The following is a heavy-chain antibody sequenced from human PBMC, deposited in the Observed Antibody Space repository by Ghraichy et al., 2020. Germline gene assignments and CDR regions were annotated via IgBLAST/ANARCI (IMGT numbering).Heavy chain of an antibody. D-gene: IGHD6-13*01. Sequence: SETLSLTCIVSGDSISSSSYYWAWVRQPPGKGLEWIGYIYYSGSTNYNPSLKSRVTISVDTSKNQFSLKLSSVTAADTAVYYCARVGSWGAFDIWGQGTMVTVSS. J-gene: IGHJ3*02. CDR1: GDSISSSSYY. CDR2: IYYSGST. CDR3: ARVGSWGAFDI. V-gene: IGHV4-61*01.